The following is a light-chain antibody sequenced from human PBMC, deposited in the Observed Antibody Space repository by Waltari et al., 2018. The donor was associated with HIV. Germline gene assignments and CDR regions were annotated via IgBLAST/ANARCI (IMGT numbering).Light chain of an antibody. CDR3: TSYISGTSPV. CDR1: DLNDNEY. J-gene: IGLJ2*01. Sequence: QSALTQPASVSGSPGQSITISCDLNDNEYVSWYQRHPGKARKGIIYEVTNRPSGLSNRFSGAKSGNTATLTISGLQPEDEADYFCTSYISGTSPVFGRGTRVTVL. CDR2: EVT. V-gene: IGLV2-14*01.